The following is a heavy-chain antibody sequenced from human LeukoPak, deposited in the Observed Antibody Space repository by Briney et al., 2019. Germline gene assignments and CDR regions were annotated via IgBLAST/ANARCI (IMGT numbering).Heavy chain of an antibody. Sequence: GGSLRLSCAASGFTFSNYDMHWVRQAPGKGLEWVAVIWYDGSNKYYADSVKGRFTISRDNSKNTLYLQMNSLRAEDTAVYYCAKGIYGGNPTHFDYWGQGPLVTVSS. V-gene: IGHV3-33*06. CDR1: GFTFSNYD. D-gene: IGHD4/OR15-4a*01. J-gene: IGHJ4*02. CDR3: AKGIYGGNPTHFDY. CDR2: IWYDGSNK.